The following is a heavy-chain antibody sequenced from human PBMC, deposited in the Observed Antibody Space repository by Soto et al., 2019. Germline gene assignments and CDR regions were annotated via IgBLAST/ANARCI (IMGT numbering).Heavy chain of an antibody. V-gene: IGHV4-59*11. CDR1: GGSISGRY. J-gene: IGHJ2*01. CDR3: TRGHDFWTPDF. CDR2: IYDSGSI. Sequence: QVQLQEPGPGLVKPLETLSLTCTVSGGSISGRYWIWIRQPPGKGLEWIGHIYDSGSINYNPSLKSRLTMSVGTSREDFSLKLSSVTAADTAVYYCTRGHDFWTPDFWGRGTLVTVSS. D-gene: IGHD3-3*01.